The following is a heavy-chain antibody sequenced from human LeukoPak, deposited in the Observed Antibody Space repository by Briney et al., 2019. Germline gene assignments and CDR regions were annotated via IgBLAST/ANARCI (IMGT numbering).Heavy chain of an antibody. J-gene: IGHJ4*02. CDR1: GFTFSSYG. Sequence: GRSLRLSCAASGFTFSSYGMHWVRQAPGKGLEWVAVISDDGSNKYYADSVKGRFTISRDNSKNTLYLQMNSLRAEDTAVYYCAKDFPVPAALGGFDYWGQGTLVTVSS. V-gene: IGHV3-30*18. CDR3: AKDFPVPAALGGFDY. CDR2: ISDDGSNK. D-gene: IGHD2-2*01.